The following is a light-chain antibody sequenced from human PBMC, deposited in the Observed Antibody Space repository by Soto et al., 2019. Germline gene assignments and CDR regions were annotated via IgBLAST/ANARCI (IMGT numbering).Light chain of an antibody. V-gene: IGKV3-11*01. Sequence: EIVLTQSPATLSLSPGERATLSCSASQSVNTYLAWYQQKPGQAPRLLIYDASNRATGIPARFSGSGSGTDFTLTISSLEPEDFAVYYCQQRAIWPPYTFGQGTKLDIK. J-gene: IGKJ2*01. CDR1: QSVNTY. CDR3: QQRAIWPPYT. CDR2: DAS.